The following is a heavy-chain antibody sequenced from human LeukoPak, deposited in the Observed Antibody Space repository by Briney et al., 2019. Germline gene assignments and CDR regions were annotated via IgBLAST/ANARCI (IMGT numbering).Heavy chain of an antibody. J-gene: IGHJ6*03. D-gene: IGHD2-15*01. V-gene: IGHV4-61*02. CDR2: IYTSGST. CDR3: ARDTRGSYYYYYMDV. CDR1: GGSISSGSYY. Sequence: SETLSLTCTVSGGSISSGSYYWSWIRQPAGKGLEWIGRIYTSGSTNYNPSLKSRVTISVDTSKNQFSLKLSSVTAADTAVYYCARDTRGSYYYYYMDVWGKGTTVTISS.